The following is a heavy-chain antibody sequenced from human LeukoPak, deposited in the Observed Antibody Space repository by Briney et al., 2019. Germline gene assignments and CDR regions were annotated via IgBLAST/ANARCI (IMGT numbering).Heavy chain of an antibody. Sequence: SQTLSLTCTDSGGTIRIGGYSWNWIRQPPGKGLEWIGYMYYNGTAYYNPSLRSRVTVSVDRSKNQFSLRLTSVAAADTAVYYCASGMSRGYMDVWGKGTTVTVSS. D-gene: IGHD1-26*01. J-gene: IGHJ6*03. V-gene: IGHV4-30-2*01. CDR1: GGTIRIGGYS. CDR3: ASGMSRGYMDV. CDR2: MYYNGTA.